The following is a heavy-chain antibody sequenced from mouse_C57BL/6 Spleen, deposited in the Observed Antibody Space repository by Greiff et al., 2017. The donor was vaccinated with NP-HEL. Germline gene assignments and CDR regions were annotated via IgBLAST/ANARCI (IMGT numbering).Heavy chain of an antibody. D-gene: IGHD1-1*01. J-gene: IGHJ2*01. Sequence: EVKLMESGGGLVQPGGSMKLSCAASGFTFSDAWMDWVRQSPEKGLEWVAEIRNKANNHATYYAESVKGRFTISRDDSKSSVYLQMNSLRAEDTGIYYCRGGPGFTTVVDYWGQGTTLTVSS. CDR2: IRNKANNHAT. CDR3: RGGPGFTTVVDY. CDR1: GFTFSDAW. V-gene: IGHV6-6*01.